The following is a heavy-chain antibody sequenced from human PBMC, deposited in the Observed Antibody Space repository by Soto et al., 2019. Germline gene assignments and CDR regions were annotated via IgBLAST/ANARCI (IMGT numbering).Heavy chain of an antibody. V-gene: IGHV3-23*01. CDR3: AKDRGYSDYDNWFDS. CDR2: ISDSGGST. Sequence: PGGSLRLSCASSGFTFSSYAMSWVRQAPGQGLEWVSTISDSGGSTNYADSVKGRFTISRDNSENTLYVQMNSLRAEDTAVYYCAKDRGYSDYDNWFDSWGQGTLVTVSS. J-gene: IGHJ5*01. CDR1: GFTFSSYA. D-gene: IGHD5-12*01.